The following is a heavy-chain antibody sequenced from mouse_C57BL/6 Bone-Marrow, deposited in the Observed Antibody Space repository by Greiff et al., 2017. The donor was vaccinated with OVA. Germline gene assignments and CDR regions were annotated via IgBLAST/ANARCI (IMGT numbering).Heavy chain of an antibody. J-gene: IGHJ1*03. V-gene: IGHV1-55*01. CDR3: ARPPLITTVVAKNWYFDV. CDR2: IYPGSGST. CDR1: GYTFTSYW. Sequence: QVQLKQPGAELVKPGASVKMSCKASGYTFTSYWITWVKQRPGQGLEWIGDIYPGSGSTNYNEKFKSKATLTVDTSSSTAYMQLSSLTSEDSAVYYCARPPLITTVVAKNWYFDVWGTGTTVTVSS. D-gene: IGHD1-1*01.